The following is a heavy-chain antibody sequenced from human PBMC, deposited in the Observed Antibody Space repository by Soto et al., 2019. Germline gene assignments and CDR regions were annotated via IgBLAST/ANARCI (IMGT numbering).Heavy chain of an antibody. V-gene: IGHV4-39*01. J-gene: IGHJ6*03. Sequence: SETLSLTCTVSGGSISSSSYYWGWIRQPPGKGLEWIGSIYYSGSTYYNPSLKSRVTISVDTSKNQFSLKLSSVTAADTAVYYCARHVEARYYGSGSYYNVYYYYYMDVWGKGTTVTVSS. D-gene: IGHD3-10*01. CDR2: IYYSGST. CDR1: GGSISSSSYY. CDR3: ARHVEARYYGSGSYYNVYYYYYMDV.